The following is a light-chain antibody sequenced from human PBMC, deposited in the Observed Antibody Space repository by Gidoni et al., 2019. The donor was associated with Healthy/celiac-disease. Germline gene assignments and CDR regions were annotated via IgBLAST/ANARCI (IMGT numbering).Light chain of an antibody. CDR2: GNS. CDR1: SSNIGAGYD. Sequence: QSVLTQPPSESGAPGQRVTISCTGSSSNIGAGYDVHWYQQLPGTAPKLLIYGNSNRPSGVPDRFSGSKSGTSASLAITGLQAEDEADYYCQSYDSSLSGWGVFGTGTKVTVL. CDR3: QSYDSSLSGWGV. J-gene: IGLJ1*01. V-gene: IGLV1-40*01.